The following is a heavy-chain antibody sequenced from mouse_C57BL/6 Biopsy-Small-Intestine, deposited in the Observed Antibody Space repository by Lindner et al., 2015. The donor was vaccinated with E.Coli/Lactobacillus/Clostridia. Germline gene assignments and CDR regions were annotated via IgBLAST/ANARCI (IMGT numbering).Heavy chain of an antibody. J-gene: IGHJ4*01. CDR1: GYAFSSSW. D-gene: IGHD2-3*01. V-gene: IGHV1-82*01. Sequence: VQLQESGPELVKPGASVKISCKASGYAFSSSWMNWVKQRPGKGLEWIGRIYPGDGDTNYSGKFKGKATLTADKSSSTAYMQLSSLTSEDSAVYFCARWLLCYYAMDYWGQGTSVTVSS. CDR2: IYPGDGDT. CDR3: ARWLLCYYAMDY.